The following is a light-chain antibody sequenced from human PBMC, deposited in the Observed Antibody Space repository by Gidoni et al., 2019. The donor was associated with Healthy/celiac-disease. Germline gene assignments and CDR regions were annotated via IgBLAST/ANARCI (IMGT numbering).Light chain of an antibody. CDR3: QAWDRSVV. Sequence: SYELTQPPSVSVSPGQAASITCSGDKLGDKYACWYQQKPGQSPVLVIYQDSKRPSGTPERFSGSNSGNTATLTISGTQAMDEADYYCQAWDRSVVFGGGTKLTVL. CDR1: KLGDKY. J-gene: IGLJ2*01. V-gene: IGLV3-1*01. CDR2: QDS.